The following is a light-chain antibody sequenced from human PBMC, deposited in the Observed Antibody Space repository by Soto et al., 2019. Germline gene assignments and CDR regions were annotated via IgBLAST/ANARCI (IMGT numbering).Light chain of an antibody. J-gene: IGKJ1*01. CDR2: GAS. V-gene: IGKV3-20*01. Sequence: EIVLTQSPGTLSLSPGERATLSCRASQSVSSSFLAWYQQKPGQAPRLLIYGASSRATGIPDRFSGSGSGTAFHLTISRLEPEDFAVYYCQQYDSSPWTFGQGTKVEIK. CDR3: QQYDSSPWT. CDR1: QSVSSSF.